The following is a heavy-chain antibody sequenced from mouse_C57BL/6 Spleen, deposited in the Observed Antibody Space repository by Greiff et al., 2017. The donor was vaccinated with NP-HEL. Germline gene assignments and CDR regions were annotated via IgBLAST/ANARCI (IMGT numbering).Heavy chain of an antibody. Sequence: EVKLMESGGDLVKPGGSLKLSCAASGFTFSSYGMSWVRQTPDKRLEWVATISSGGSYTYYPDSVKGRFTISRDNAKNTLSLQMSSLKSEDTAMFYSAKHEDMIYGGYFDYSGEGTTRTDSS. J-gene: IGHJ2*01. CDR3: AKHEDMIYGGYFDY. D-gene: IGHD2-3*01. CDR2: ISSGGSYT. V-gene: IGHV5-6*01. CDR1: GFTFSSYG.